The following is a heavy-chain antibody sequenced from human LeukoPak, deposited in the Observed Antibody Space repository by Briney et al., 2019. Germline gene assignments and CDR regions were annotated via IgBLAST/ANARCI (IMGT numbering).Heavy chain of an antibody. V-gene: IGHV1-46*01. CDR1: GYIFTNYY. J-gene: IGHJ2*01. CDR2: INPSGGST. CDR3: ARCDHFEVAARRDWYFAL. D-gene: IGHD2-15*01. Sequence: ASVKVSCTASGYIFTNYYMHWVRQAPGQGLEWMGIINPSGGSTNYAQKFQGRVTMTRDMSTSTVYMELSSLRSEDTAVYYCARCDHFEVAARRDWYFALWGRGTLVTVSS.